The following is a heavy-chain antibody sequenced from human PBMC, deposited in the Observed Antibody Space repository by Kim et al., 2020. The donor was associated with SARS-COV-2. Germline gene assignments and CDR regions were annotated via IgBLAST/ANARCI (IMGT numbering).Heavy chain of an antibody. CDR3: ARGRRVLTTTPHYYVTSGWFDP. J-gene: IGHJ5*02. V-gene: IGHV4-34*01. D-gene: IGHD3-10*02. Sequence: SETLSLTCAVYGGSFSGYYWSWIRQPPGKGLEWIGEINHSGSTNYNPSLKSRVTISVDTSKNQFSLKLRSVTAADTAVYYCARGRRVLTTTPHYYVTSGWFDPWGQGTLVTVSS. CDR1: GGSFSGYY. CDR2: INHSGST.